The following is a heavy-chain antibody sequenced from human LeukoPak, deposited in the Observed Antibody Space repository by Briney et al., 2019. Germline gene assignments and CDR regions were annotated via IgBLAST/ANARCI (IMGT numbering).Heavy chain of an antibody. CDR2: VRSRAYGGTP. Sequence: HTGGSLRLSCIASGFTFGDYAMDWVRQAPGKGLEWVGFVRSRAYGGTPEYGASVKGRFTISRDDSKAVAYLQMNSLTAEDTAVYFCTTDGVAGPTKFEYWGQGTLVTVSS. D-gene: IGHD6-19*01. J-gene: IGHJ4*02. CDR1: GFTFGDYA. CDR3: TTDGVAGPTKFEY. V-gene: IGHV3-49*04.